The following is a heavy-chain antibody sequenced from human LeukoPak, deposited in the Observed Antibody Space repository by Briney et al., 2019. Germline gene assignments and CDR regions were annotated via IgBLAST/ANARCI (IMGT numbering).Heavy chain of an antibody. D-gene: IGHD3-16*01. CDR2: IGIAGDT. V-gene: IGHV3-13*01. J-gene: IGHJ5*01. CDR3: ARAQPPYHGLLDS. CDR1: GFTFSSYD. Sequence: GGSLRLACAASGFTFSSYDMHWVRQATGKGLEWVSGIGIAGDTHYPDSVRGRYTIFRENAKNSLYLQMNSLRAEDTPVYYCARAQPPYHGLLDSWGQGILVTVSS.